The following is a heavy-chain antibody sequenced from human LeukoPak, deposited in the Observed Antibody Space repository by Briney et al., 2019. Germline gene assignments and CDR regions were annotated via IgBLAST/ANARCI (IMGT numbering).Heavy chain of an antibody. CDR3: VRGGYSSNHFDY. Sequence: GGSLRLSCAASGFTFSSYNMNWVRQAPGKGLEWVSSTTSSSSYIYYADSVKGRFTISRDNSKNTMYLQMNSLRAEDTAVYYCVRGGYSSNHFDYWGQGALVTVSS. CDR2: TTSSSSYI. V-gene: IGHV3-21*01. J-gene: IGHJ4*02. CDR1: GFTFSSYN. D-gene: IGHD5-18*01.